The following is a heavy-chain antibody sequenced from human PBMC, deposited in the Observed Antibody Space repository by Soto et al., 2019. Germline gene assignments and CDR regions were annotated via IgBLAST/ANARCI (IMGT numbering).Heavy chain of an antibody. CDR3: ARRLDDRADDDFDV. Sequence: QVHLVQSGAEVRKPGSSVKVSCKTSGGTFSTYTIYWVRQAPGQGLEWMGRIIPLFGTTKYAQNFQERVTITAEESTRTAYMELSSLRAEDTAVYYCARRLDDRADDDFDVWGEGTAVTVSA. CDR2: IIPLFGTT. CDR1: GGTFSTYT. V-gene: IGHV1-69*18. J-gene: IGHJ3*01. D-gene: IGHD6-25*01.